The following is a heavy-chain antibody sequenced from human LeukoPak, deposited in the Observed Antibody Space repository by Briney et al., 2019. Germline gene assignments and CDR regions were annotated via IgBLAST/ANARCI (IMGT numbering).Heavy chain of an antibody. Sequence: GASVKVSSKASGDTFIRYGITWVRQAPGQGLEWMGWINTGNSNTNYGQKFQGRVTMTTDTSTGTAYMELRSLRSDDTAMYYCATANNWNYALGYWGQGTLVTVSS. CDR1: GDTFIRYG. CDR2: INTGNSNT. V-gene: IGHV1-18*01. J-gene: IGHJ4*02. D-gene: IGHD1-7*01. CDR3: ATANNWNYALGY.